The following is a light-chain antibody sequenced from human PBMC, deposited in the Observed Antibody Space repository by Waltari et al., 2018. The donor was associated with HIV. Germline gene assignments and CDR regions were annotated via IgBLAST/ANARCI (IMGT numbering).Light chain of an antibody. CDR3: HQYSDYPWT. J-gene: IGKJ1*01. CDR2: GAS. CDR1: QDINSY. V-gene: IGKV1-8*01. Sequence: AIQLTQSPSSLSRSTGDRVTIACRSSQDINSYLAWYQLKPGKAPKLLIYGASTLQSGVPSRFSGSGSGTDFTLTISCLQSEDFATYYCHQYSDYPWTFDQGTTV.